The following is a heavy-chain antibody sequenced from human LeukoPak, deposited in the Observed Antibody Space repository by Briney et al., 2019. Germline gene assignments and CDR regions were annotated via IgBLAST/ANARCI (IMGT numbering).Heavy chain of an antibody. CDR2: ISSRSRDI. Sequence: PGGSLRLSCAASGFTLSNYNMNWVRQAPGKGLEWVSSISSRSRDIYYADSVKGRFTVSRDNAKNLLSLQLNSLRAEDTAMYYCTRLSSSSWYKAFDVWGQGTMHTVS. CDR3: TRLSSSSWYKAFDV. V-gene: IGHV3-21*01. CDR1: GFTLSNYN. J-gene: IGHJ3*01. D-gene: IGHD6-13*01.